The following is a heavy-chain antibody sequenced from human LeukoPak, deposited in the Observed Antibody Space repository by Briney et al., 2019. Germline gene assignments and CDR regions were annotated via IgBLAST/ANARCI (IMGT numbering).Heavy chain of an antibody. V-gene: IGHV1-8*01. CDR3: ARGRSYYDILTDTNNWFDP. CDR2: MNPNSGNT. Sequence: ASVKVSCKASGYTFTSYDINWVRQATGQGLEWMGWMNPNSGNTGYAQKFQGRVTMTRNTSISTAYMELSSLRSEDTAVYYCARGRSYYDILTDTNNWFDPWGQGTLVTVSS. J-gene: IGHJ5*02. CDR1: GYTFTSYD. D-gene: IGHD3-9*01.